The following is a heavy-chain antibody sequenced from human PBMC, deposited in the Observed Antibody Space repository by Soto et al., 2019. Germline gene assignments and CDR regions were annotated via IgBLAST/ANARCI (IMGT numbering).Heavy chain of an antibody. CDR2: INADNGDI. CDR1: GYRFSSYG. D-gene: IGHD2-15*01. V-gene: IGHV1-18*01. J-gene: IGHJ6*02. Sequence: QVRLVQSGAEVKKPAASVKVSCKTSGYRFSSYGISWVRQAPGQGLEWMGWINADNGDIKYSEKFQGRVTMTTDTSTRTVYMELRTLTSVDTAVYYCARWVVAAGTGEMDVWGQGTTVTVSS. CDR3: ARWVVAAGTGEMDV.